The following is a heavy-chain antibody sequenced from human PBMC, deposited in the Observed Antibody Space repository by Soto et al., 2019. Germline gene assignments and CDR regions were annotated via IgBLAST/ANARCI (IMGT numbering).Heavy chain of an antibody. CDR3: AKDLIRLWLWDY. J-gene: IGHJ4*02. CDR2: ISGSGGST. D-gene: IGHD5-18*01. CDR1: GFTFSSYA. V-gene: IGHV3-23*01. Sequence: WGSLRLSCAASGFTFSSYAMSWVRQAPGKGLEWVSAISGSGGSTYYADSVKGRFTISRDNSKNTLYLQMNSLRAEDTAVYYCAKDLIRLWLWDYWGQGTLVTVSS.